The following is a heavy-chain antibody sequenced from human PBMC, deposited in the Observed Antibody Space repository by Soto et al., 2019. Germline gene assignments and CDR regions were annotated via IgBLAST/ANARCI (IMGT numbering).Heavy chain of an antibody. CDR2: MSHSGGT. V-gene: IGHV4-34*01. CDR1: GGFVSSGSYY. Sequence: QVQLQQWGAGLLKPSETLSLTCAVYGGFVSSGSYYWSWIRQPPGKGLEWIGEMSHSGGTHFNPSLKSRVTISVDPYKNQFSLKMSSVNAAYTALYYCARVERRTATTVVDAFDIWGPGTMVTVSS. J-gene: IGHJ3*02. D-gene: IGHD1-1*01. CDR3: ARVERRTATTVVDAFDI.